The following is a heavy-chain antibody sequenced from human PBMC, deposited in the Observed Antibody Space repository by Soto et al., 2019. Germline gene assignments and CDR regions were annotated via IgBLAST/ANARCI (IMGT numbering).Heavy chain of an antibody. CDR2: IYYSGST. V-gene: IGHV4-61*01. D-gene: IGHD3-22*01. CDR3: ARGGLDYYDSSADAFDI. J-gene: IGHJ3*02. Sequence: QVQLQESGPGLVKPSETLSLTCTVSGGSVSSGSYYWSWIRQPPGKGLEWIGYIYYSGSTNYNPSLKSRVTISVDTSKNQFSLKLSSVTAADTAVYNCARGGLDYYDSSADAFDIWGQGTMVTVSS. CDR1: GGSVSSGSYY.